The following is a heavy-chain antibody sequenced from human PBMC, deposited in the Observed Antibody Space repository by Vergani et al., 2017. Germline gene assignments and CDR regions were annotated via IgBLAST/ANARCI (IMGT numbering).Heavy chain of an antibody. J-gene: IGHJ5*02. CDR1: GGTFSSYA. CDR3: ARDLGGYSGYGENRFDP. Sequence: QVQLVQSGAEVKKPGSSVKVSCKASGGTFSSYAISWVRQAPGQGLEWMGGIIPIFGTANYAQKFQGRVTITADESTSTAYMELSSLRSEDTAVYYCARDLGGYSGYGENRFDPWGQGTLVTVSS. V-gene: IGHV1-69*12. D-gene: IGHD5-12*01. CDR2: IIPIFGTA.